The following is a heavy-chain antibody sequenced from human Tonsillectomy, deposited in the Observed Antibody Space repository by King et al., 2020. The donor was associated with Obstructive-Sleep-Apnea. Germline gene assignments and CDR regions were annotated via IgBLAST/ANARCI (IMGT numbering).Heavy chain of an antibody. CDR2: IIPILGIA. CDR1: GGTFSSYA. D-gene: IGHD6-13*01. CDR3: ATDTGGRSLAVAGPFDY. J-gene: IGHJ4*02. V-gene: IGHV1-69*09. Sequence: LQLVQSGADVKKPGSSLKVSCKASGGTFSSYAISWVRQAPGQGLEWLGRIIPILGIANYADNFQGRVTITAEKSTSTAYMELSSLRSDDTALYYGATDTGGRSLAVAGPFDYWGQGTLVTVSS.